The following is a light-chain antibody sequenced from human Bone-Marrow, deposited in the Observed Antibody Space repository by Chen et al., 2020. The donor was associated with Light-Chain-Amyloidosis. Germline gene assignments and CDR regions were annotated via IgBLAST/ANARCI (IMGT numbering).Light chain of an antibody. CDR2: QDT. V-gene: IGLV3-1*01. Sequence: SYELTQPPSVSVSPGQTASITCSGDKLGDKYTSWYQQKPGQSPVLVIYQDTKRPSGIPERFSGSKSGNAAPLTISGTQAMDAADYYWPAWHTSVEFAGGTMLTAL. J-gene: IGLJ2*01. CDR1: KLGDKY. CDR3: PAWHTSVE.